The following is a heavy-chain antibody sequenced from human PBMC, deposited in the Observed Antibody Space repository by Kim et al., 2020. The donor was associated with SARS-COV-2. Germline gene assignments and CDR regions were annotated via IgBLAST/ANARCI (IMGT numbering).Heavy chain of an antibody. CDR3: ARQRKQWLVQDAFDI. CDR2: IYYSGST. V-gene: IGHV4-39*01. J-gene: IGHJ3*02. Sequence: SETLSLTCTVSGGSISSSSYYWGWIRQPPGKGLEWIGSIYYSGSTYYNPSLKSRVTISVDTSKNQFSLKLSSVTASDTAVYYCARQRKQWLVQDAFDIWGQXXMVTVSS. CDR1: GGSISSSSYY. D-gene: IGHD6-19*01.